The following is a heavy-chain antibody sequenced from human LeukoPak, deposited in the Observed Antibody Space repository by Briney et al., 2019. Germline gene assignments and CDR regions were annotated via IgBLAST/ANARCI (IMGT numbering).Heavy chain of an antibody. CDR3: AKDPSGSYYGALFDY. CDR1: GFTFSDYA. V-gene: IGHV3-23*01. D-gene: IGHD1-26*01. CDR2: LSGSGAGT. Sequence: PGGSLRLSCAASGFTFSDYALGWVRQAPGRGLEWVATLSGSGAGTYYSDSVQGRFTISRDNSKNTLYLQMNSLRAEDTAVYYCAKDPSGSYYGALFDYWGQGTLVTVSS. J-gene: IGHJ4*02.